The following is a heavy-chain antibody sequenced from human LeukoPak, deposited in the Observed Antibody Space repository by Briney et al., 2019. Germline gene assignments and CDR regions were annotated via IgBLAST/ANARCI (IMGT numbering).Heavy chain of an antibody. D-gene: IGHD3-22*01. Sequence: SVKVSCKASGYTFTSYDIHWVRQAPGQGLEWMGRIIPILGIANYAQKFQGRVTITADKSTSTAYMELSSLRSEDTAVYYCARDYYDSSGYYYPIDYWGQGTLVTVSS. V-gene: IGHV1-69*04. CDR3: ARDYYDSSGYYYPIDY. CDR2: IIPILGIA. CDR1: GYTFTSYD. J-gene: IGHJ4*02.